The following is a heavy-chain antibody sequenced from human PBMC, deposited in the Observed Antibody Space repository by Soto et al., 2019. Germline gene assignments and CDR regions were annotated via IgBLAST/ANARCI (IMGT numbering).Heavy chain of an antibody. D-gene: IGHD6-6*01. CDR1: GGSFSGYY. CDR2: INRSGST. J-gene: IGHJ6*02. CDR3: ASVIAARDYGMDV. V-gene: IGHV4-34*01. Sequence: SETLSLTCAVYGGSFSGYYWSWIRQPPGKGLEWIGEINRSGSTNYNPSLKSRVTISVDTSKNQFSLKLSSVTAADTAVYYCASVIAARDYGMDVWGQGTTVTVSS.